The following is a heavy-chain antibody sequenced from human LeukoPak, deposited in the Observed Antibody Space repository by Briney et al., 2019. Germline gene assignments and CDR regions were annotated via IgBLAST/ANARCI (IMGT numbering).Heavy chain of an antibody. J-gene: IGHJ4*02. CDR2: ISYDGSNK. CDR3: ARGPPRWTTPRVIGQ. Sequence: GGSLRLSCAASGFTFSSYAMHWVRQAPGKGLEGVAVISYDGSNKYYADSVKGRFTISRDNSKNTLYLQMNSLRAEDTAVYYCARGPPRWTTPRVIGQWGQGTLVTVPS. V-gene: IGHV3-30-3*01. CDR1: GFTFSSYA. D-gene: IGHD4-17*01.